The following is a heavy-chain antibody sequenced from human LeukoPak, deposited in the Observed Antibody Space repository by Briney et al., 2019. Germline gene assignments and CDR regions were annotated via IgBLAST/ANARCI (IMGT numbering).Heavy chain of an antibody. CDR3: ARIRPYSSSPGGDYFDY. V-gene: IGHV4-59*12. Sequence: SETLSPTCTVSGGSISSYYWSWIRQPPGKGLEWIGYVFHSGSTNYNPSLKSRVTISVDTSKNQFSLKLSSVTAADTAVYYCARIRPYSSSPGGDYFDYWGQGTLVTVSS. CDR2: VFHSGST. D-gene: IGHD6-13*01. J-gene: IGHJ4*02. CDR1: GGSISSYY.